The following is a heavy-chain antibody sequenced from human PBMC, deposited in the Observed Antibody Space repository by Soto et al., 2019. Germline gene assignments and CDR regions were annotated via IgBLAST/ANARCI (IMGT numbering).Heavy chain of an antibody. CDR2: IYYSGST. D-gene: IGHD3-3*01. Sequence: PSETLSLTCTVSGGSISSGDYYWSWIRQPPGKGLEWIGYIYYSGSTYYNPSLESRITMAVDTSKNQFSLKLSSVTAADTAVYFCVRGQPHRITIFEVVIRSYDYGMDVWGQGTTVTVSS. CDR1: GGSISSGDYY. V-gene: IGHV4-30-4*01. CDR3: VRGQPHRITIFEVVIRSYDYGMDV. J-gene: IGHJ6*02.